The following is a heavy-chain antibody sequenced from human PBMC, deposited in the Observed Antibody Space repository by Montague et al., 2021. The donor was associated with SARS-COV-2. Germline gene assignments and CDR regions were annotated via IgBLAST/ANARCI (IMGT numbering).Heavy chain of an antibody. CDR3: ASRMAVGDYLYYYIDV. J-gene: IGHJ6*03. Sequence: SETLSLTCAVSGGSIISGGYYWGWIRQPPEKGLEWLGNIYYSGNAHYYHPSLKSRITISLATSKNQFSLRLTSVTAADTAVYYCASRMAVGDYLYYYIDVWGRGTPVTVSS. CDR2: IYYSGNAH. CDR1: GGSIISGGYY. V-gene: IGHV4-39*01. D-gene: IGHD6-19*01.